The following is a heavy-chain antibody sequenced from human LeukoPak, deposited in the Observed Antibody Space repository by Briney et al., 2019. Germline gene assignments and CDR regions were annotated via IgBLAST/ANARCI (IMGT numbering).Heavy chain of an antibody. CDR1: GGSISSYY. CDR3: ARAWSSGWYYMDV. Sequence: SETLSLTCTVSGGSISSYYWSWIRQPPGKGLEWIGYIYYSGSTNYNPSLKSRVTISVDTSKNQFSLKLSSVTAADTAVYYCARAWSSGWYYMDVWGKGTTVTVSS. V-gene: IGHV4-59*01. J-gene: IGHJ6*03. D-gene: IGHD6-19*01. CDR2: IYYSGST.